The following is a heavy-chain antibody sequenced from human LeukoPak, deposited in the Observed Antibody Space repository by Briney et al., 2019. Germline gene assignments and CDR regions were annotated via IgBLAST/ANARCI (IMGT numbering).Heavy chain of an antibody. V-gene: IGHV5-51*01. D-gene: IGHD5-18*01. CDR1: GYSFTSYW. CDR3: ARRGNTPRDRYFDY. J-gene: IGHJ4*02. CDR2: IYPGDSDT. Sequence: PGESVKIPCKGSGYSFTSYWIGWVRQMPGKGLEWMGIIYPGDSDTRYSPSFQGQVTISADKSISTAYLQWSSLKASDTATYYCARRGNTPRDRYFDYWGQGTLVTVSS.